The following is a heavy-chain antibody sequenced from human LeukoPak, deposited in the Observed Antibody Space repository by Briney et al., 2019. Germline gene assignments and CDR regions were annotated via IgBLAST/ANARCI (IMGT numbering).Heavy chain of an antibody. V-gene: IGHV3-74*01. CDR3: ARQGPLDAFDI. CDR2: INSDGSST. Sequence: SGGSLRLSCAASGFTFSSYWMHWVRQAPGKGLVWFSRINSDGSSTSYADSVKGRFTISRDNAKNTLYLQMNSLRAEDTAVYYCARQGPLDAFDIWGQGTMVTVSS. J-gene: IGHJ3*02. CDR1: GFTFSSYW.